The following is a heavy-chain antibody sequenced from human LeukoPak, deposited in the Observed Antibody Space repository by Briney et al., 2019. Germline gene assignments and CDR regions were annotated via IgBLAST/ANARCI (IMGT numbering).Heavy chain of an antibody. Sequence: SSETLSLTCAVSGGSISSGGYSWSWIRQPPGKGLEWIGYIYHSGSTYYNPSLKSRVTISVDTSKNQFSLKLSSVTAADTAVYYCARGRLAVARRNTIFDYWGQGTLVTVSS. CDR2: IYHSGST. CDR3: ARGRLAVARRNTIFDY. J-gene: IGHJ4*02. V-gene: IGHV4-30-2*01. D-gene: IGHD6-19*01. CDR1: GGSISSGGYS.